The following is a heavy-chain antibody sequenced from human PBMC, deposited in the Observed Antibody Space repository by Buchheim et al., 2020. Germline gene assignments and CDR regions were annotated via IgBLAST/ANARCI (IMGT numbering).Heavy chain of an antibody. J-gene: IGHJ6*02. CDR1: GYTFTGYY. CDR2: INPNSGGT. V-gene: IGHV1-2*06. D-gene: IGHD2-2*01. Sequence: QVQLVQSGAEVKKPGASVKVSCKASGYTFTGYYMHWVRQAPGQGLEWMGRINPNSGGTNYAQKFQGRVTMTRDTSISTAYMELSRLRSDDTAVYYCARDLCSSTSCSYYYYYGMDVWGQGTT. CDR3: ARDLCSSTSCSYYYYYGMDV.